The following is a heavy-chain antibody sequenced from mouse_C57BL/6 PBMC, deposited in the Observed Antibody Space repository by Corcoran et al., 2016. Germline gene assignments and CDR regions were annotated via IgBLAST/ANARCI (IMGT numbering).Heavy chain of an antibody. Sequence: QIQLVQSGPELKKPGETVKISCKASGYTFTTYGMSWVKQAPGKGLKWMGWINTYSGVPTYADDFKGRFAFSLETSASTAYLQINNLKNEDTATYFCARKGLGPSHWYFDVWGTGTTVTVSS. CDR3: ARKGLGPSHWYFDV. J-gene: IGHJ1*03. D-gene: IGHD4-1*01. V-gene: IGHV9-3*01. CDR1: GYTFTTYG. CDR2: INTYSGVP.